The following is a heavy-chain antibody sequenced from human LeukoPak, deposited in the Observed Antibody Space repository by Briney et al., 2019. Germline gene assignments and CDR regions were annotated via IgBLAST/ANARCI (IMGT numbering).Heavy chain of an antibody. V-gene: IGHV1-2*02. Sequence: ASVKVSCQASGYTFTGYYMHWVRLAPGPGLEWLGWINLNSGGTNSAQKFQGRVTMTRDTSISTAYMELSRLRSDDTAVYYCARVVSSSVPFDAFDIWGQGTRVTVSS. CDR2: INLNSGGT. J-gene: IGHJ3*02. CDR3: ARVVSSSVPFDAFDI. D-gene: IGHD6-6*01. CDR1: GYTFTGYY.